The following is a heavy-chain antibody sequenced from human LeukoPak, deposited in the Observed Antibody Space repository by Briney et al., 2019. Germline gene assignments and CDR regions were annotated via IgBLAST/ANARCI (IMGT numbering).Heavy chain of an antibody. CDR3: ARTFVSGDGYKVGYFDY. D-gene: IGHD5-24*01. V-gene: IGHV3-53*01. Sequence: GGSLRLSCAASGLTVSSNYMSWVRQAPGKGLEWVSLIYSGGSTYYADSVKGRFTISRDNSKNTLYLQMNSLSAEDTAVYYCARTFVSGDGYKVGYFDYWGQGTLVTVSS. CDR2: IYSGGST. J-gene: IGHJ4*02. CDR1: GLTVSSNY.